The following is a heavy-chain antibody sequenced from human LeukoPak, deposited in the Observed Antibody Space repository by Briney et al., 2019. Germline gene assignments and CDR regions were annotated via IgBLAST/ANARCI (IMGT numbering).Heavy chain of an antibody. J-gene: IGHJ4*02. V-gene: IGHV3-48*03. CDR2: ISSSGSAI. CDR3: AREDYGSGNFHFDY. D-gene: IGHD3-10*01. CDR1: GFTFSSYE. Sequence: GGSLRLSCAASGFTFSSYEMNWVRQAPGKGLEWVSYISSSGSAIYYVDSVKGGFTISRDNAKNSLYLQMNSLRAEDTAVYYCAREDYGSGNFHFDYWGQGTLVTVSS.